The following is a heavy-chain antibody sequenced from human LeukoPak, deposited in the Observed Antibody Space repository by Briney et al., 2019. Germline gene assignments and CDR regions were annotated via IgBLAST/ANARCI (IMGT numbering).Heavy chain of an antibody. CDR2: IRSKANNYAT. J-gene: IGHJ4*02. CDR1: GFTFSGSA. Sequence: GGSLRLSCAASGFTFSGSAMHWVRQASGKGLEWVGRIRSKANNYATTYGASVKGRFTISRDDSKNTAYLQMNSLETEDTAVYYCTRPTYSDYDFDCWGQGILVTVSS. V-gene: IGHV3-73*01. D-gene: IGHD5-12*01. CDR3: TRPTYSDYDFDC.